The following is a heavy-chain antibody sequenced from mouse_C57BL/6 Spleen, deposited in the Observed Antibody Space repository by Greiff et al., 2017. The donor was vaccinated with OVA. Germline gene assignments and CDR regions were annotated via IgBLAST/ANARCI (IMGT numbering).Heavy chain of an antibody. V-gene: IGHV1-19*01. Sequence: VQLKQSGPVLVKPGASVKMSCKASGYTFTDYYMNWVKQSHGKSLEWIGVINPYNGGTSYTQKFKGKATLTVAKSSSTAYMELNSLTSEDSAVYDCARGGDGYYVGYFDYWGQGTTLTVSS. D-gene: IGHD2-3*01. CDR1: GYTFTDYY. CDR3: ARGGDGYYVGYFDY. CDR2: INPYNGGT. J-gene: IGHJ2*01.